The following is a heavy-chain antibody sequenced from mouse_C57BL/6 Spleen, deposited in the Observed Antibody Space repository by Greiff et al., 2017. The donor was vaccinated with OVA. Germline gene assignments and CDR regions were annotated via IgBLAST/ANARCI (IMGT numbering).Heavy chain of an antibody. J-gene: IGHJ2*01. V-gene: IGHV1-80*01. Sequence: QVQLQQSGAELVKPGASVKISCKASGYAFSSYWMNWVKQRPGKGLEWIGQIYPGDGDTNYNGKFKGKATLTADKSSSTAYMQLSSLTSEDSAVYFCARSAANWDPFDYWGQGTTLTVSS. CDR2: IYPGDGDT. CDR3: ARSAANWDPFDY. D-gene: IGHD4-1*01. CDR1: GYAFSSYW.